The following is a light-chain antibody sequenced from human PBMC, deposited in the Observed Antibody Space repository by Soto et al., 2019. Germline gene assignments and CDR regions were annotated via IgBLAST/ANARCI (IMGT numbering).Light chain of an antibody. V-gene: IGKV1-6*01. J-gene: IGKJ1*01. CDR2: SAS. CDR3: LHDYTYPRT. Sequence: ASHMTQWPSSLSASVGDRVTITCRVSQGIRNDLAWYQKLLGEAPKLLIYSASSLESGVPSRFSGSGYGTDFNHSISSLQPEDFASYYCLHDYTYPRTFAQGTKVDIK. CDR1: QGIRND.